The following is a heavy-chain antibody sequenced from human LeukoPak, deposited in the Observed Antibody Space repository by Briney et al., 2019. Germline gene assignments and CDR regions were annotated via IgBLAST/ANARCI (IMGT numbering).Heavy chain of an antibody. J-gene: IGHJ4*02. V-gene: IGHV4-39*01. D-gene: IGHD6-13*01. CDR3: ATYSSSWGEFDY. CDR1: GGSISSSSYY. CDR2: IYYSGST. Sequence: PSETLSLTCTVSGGSISSSSYYWGWIRQRPGKGLEWIGSIYYSGSTYYNPSLKSRVTISVDTSKNQFSLKLSSVTAADTAVYYCATYSSSWGEFDYWGQGTLVTVSS.